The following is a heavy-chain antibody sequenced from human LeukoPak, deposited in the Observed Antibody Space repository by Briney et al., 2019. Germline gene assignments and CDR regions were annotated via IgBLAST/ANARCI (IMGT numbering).Heavy chain of an antibody. J-gene: IGHJ4*02. V-gene: IGHV3-11*04. CDR1: GFTFSDYY. D-gene: IGHD2-8*01. Sequence: GGSLRLSCAASGFTFSDYYMSWIRQAPGKGLGWVSYISSSGSTIYYADSVKGRFTISRDNAKNSLYLQMNSLRAEDTAVYYCARDRREQLYAPFDYWGQGTLVTVSS. CDR2: ISSSGSTI. CDR3: ARDRREQLYAPFDY.